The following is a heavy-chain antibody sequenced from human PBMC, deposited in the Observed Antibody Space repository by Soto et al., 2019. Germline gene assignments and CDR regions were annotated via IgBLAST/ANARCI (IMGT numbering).Heavy chain of an antibody. J-gene: IGHJ4*02. CDR3: ARGPPNSI. CDR2: VYYSGST. CDR1: GGSISSYY. D-gene: IGHD3-22*01. Sequence: KTSETLSLTCTVSGGSISSYYWNWIRQSPGKGLEWIGYVYYSGSTNYNPSLKSRVTISVDTSKNRFSLKLSSVTAADTAVYYCARGPPNSIWGQGTLVTVSS. V-gene: IGHV4-59*12.